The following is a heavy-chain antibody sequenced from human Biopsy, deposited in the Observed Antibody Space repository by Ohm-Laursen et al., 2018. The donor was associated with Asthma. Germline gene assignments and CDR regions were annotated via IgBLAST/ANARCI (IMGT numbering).Heavy chain of an antibody. D-gene: IGHD6-19*01. V-gene: IGHV3-30-3*01. CDR3: AREGVAGTHIED. J-gene: IGHJ4*02. Sequence: SLRLSCAASRFTYDMHWVRQDPGKGLEWVAVISYDGSSIYYADSVKGRFTISRDNSKNTLSLQMNSLTAEDTAVYYCAREGVAGTHIEDWGQGTLVTVSS. CDR2: ISYDGSSI. CDR1: RFTYD.